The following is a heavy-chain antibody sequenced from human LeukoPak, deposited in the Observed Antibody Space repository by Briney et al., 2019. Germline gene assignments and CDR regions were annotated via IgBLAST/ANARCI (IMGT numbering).Heavy chain of an antibody. CDR2: IYTSGGT. D-gene: IGHD3-16*01. CDR3: ASESLLGYYFDY. J-gene: IGHJ4*02. Sequence: SQTLSLTCTVSGGSISSGSYYWSWIRQPAGKGLEWIGRIYTSGGTNYNPSLKSRVTISVDTSKNQFSLKLSSVTAADTAVYYCASESLLGYYFDYWGQGTLVTVSS. V-gene: IGHV4-61*02. CDR1: GGSISSGSYY.